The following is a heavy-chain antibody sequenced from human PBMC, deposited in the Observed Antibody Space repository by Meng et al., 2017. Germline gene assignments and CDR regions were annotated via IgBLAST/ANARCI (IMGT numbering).Heavy chain of an antibody. Sequence: QVQLQQWGAGLLKPSATLSPTCAVYGGSFSGYYWSWIRQPPGKGLEWIGEINHSGSTNYNPSLKSRVTISVDTSKNQFSLKLSSVTAADTAVYYCARVPTYYYDSSGYYLFDYWGQGTLVTVSS. CDR2: INHSGST. CDR1: GGSFSGYY. CDR3: ARVPTYYYDSSGYYLFDY. V-gene: IGHV4-34*01. J-gene: IGHJ4*02. D-gene: IGHD3-22*01.